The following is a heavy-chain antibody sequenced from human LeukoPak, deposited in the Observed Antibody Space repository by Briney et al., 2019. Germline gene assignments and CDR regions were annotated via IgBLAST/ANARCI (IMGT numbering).Heavy chain of an antibody. D-gene: IGHD5-12*01. CDR1: GYTFTGYY. V-gene: IGHV1-2*02. CDR3: ARGGYSGYDARTKNYYYYYMDV. CDR2: INPNSCGT. J-gene: IGHJ6*03. Sequence: GASVKVSCKASGYTFTGYYMHWVRQAPGQGLEWMGWINPNSCGTNYAQKFQCRVTMTRDTYISTAYMELSRLRSDDTAVYYCARGGYSGYDARTKNYYYYYMDVWGKGTTVTVSS.